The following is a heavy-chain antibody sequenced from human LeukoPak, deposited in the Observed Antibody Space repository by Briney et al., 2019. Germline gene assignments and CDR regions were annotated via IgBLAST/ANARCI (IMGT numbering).Heavy chain of an antibody. CDR3: ARSEWELLSSTPDY. D-gene: IGHD1-26*01. J-gene: IGHJ4*02. CDR1: GGTFSSYA. Sequence: ASVKVSCKAPGGTFSSYAISWVRQAPGQGLEWMGRIIPTLYLTNYAQKFQGRVTITADKSTSTAYMELSSLRSEDTAVYYCARSEWELLSSTPDYWGQGTLVTVSS. V-gene: IGHV1-69*04. CDR2: IIPTLYLT.